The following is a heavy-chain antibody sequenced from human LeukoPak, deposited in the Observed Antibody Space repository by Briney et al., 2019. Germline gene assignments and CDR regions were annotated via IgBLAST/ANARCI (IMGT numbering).Heavy chain of an antibody. CDR2: MNPNSGNT. CDR3: ARGVPVRRFLLYCSGGSCYSYYMDV. J-gene: IGHJ6*03. V-gene: IGHV1-8*03. CDR1: GYTFTSYD. Sequence: ASVKVTCKASGYTFTSYDINWVRQATGQGLEWMGWMNPNSGNTGYAQKFQGRVTITRNTSISTAYMELSSLRSEDTAVYYCARGVPVRRFLLYCSGGSCYSYYMDVWGKGTTVTVSS. D-gene: IGHD2-15*01.